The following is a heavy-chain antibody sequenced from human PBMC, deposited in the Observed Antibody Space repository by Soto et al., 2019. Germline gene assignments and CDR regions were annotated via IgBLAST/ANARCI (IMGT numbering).Heavy chain of an antibody. J-gene: IGHJ4*02. D-gene: IGHD1-26*01. V-gene: IGHV3-30-3*01. CDR3: AREIDGSGKHIDY. CDR1: GFTFSSYA. Sequence: GGSLRLSCAASGFTFSSYAMHWVRQAPGKGLEWVAVISYDGSNKYYADSVKGRFTISRDNSKNTLYLQMNSLRAEDTAVYYCAREIDGSGKHIDYWGQGTLVTVSS. CDR2: ISYDGSNK.